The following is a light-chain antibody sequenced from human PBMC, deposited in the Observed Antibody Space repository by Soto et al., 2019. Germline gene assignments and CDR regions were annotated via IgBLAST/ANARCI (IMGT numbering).Light chain of an antibody. CDR2: AAS. J-gene: IGKJ2*01. V-gene: IGKV1-8*01. CDR3: QQYYSYADT. CDR1: QGISSY. Sequence: AIRMTQSPSSFSASTGDRVTITCRASQGISSYLAWYQQKPGKAPKLLIYAASTLQSGVPSRFSGSGSGTDFTLTISCLQSEDFATYYCQQYYSYADTFGQGTKLEI.